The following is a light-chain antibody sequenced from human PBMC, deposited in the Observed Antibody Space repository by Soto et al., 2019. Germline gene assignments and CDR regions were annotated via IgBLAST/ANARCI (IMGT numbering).Light chain of an antibody. J-gene: IGLJ2*01. CDR3: SAYTSSNVV. Sequence: QSALTQPASVSGSPGQSITISCTGTSSDVGGYNYVSWYQQHPGKAPKLMIYDVSNRPSGVSNRFSGSKSINTASLTISRLQAEDEADNYSSAYTSSNVVFGGGTKMT. CDR1: SSDVGGYNY. CDR2: DVS. V-gene: IGLV2-14*01.